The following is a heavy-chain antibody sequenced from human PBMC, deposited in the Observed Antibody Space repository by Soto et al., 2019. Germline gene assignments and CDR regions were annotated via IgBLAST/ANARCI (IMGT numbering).Heavy chain of an antibody. J-gene: IGHJ4*02. Sequence: SATQSLTGTVSGVSIVASDSYLGWIRQAPGKGLEWIGSIYHSGTTYYSEPLKSRVTISVDPSQSHFFLTLNSVTAADTAVYFCARHGEPGIAVAGPWDFWGLGTLVTGSS. CDR3: ARHGEPGIAVAGPWDF. CDR1: GVSIVASDSY. D-gene: IGHD6-19*01. CDR2: IYHSGTT. V-gene: IGHV4-39*02.